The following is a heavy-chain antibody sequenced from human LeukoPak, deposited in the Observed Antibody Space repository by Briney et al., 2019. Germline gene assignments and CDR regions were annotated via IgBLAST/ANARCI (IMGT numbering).Heavy chain of an antibody. D-gene: IGHD7-27*01. CDR3: ERDLPGDAYFDY. CDR2: IYSGGST. Sequence: GGSLRLSCEVSGFTVSSSYMTWVRQAPGKGLEWVSIIYSGGSTYYADSVKGRFAISRDNSKNTLYLQMNSLRAEDTAVFYCERDLPGDAYFDYWGQGTLVTVSS. CDR1: GFTVSSSY. J-gene: IGHJ4*02. V-gene: IGHV3-66*01.